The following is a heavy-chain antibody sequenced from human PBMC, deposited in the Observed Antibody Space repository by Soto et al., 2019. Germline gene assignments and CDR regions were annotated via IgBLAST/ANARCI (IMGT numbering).Heavy chain of an antibody. D-gene: IGHD6-13*01. J-gene: IGHJ4*02. Sequence: GGSLRLSCAASVFTFSSYGMHWVRQAPGKGLEWVAVISYDGSNKYYADSVKGRFTISRDNSKNTLYLQMNSLRAEDTAVYYCAKVGIAAITVRPRDFDYGGQGTLVTVSS. CDR3: AKVGIAAITVRPRDFDY. CDR1: VFTFSSYG. V-gene: IGHV3-30*18. CDR2: ISYDGSNK.